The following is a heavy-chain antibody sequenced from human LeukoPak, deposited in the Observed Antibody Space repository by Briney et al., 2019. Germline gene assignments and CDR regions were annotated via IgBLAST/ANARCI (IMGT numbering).Heavy chain of an antibody. V-gene: IGHV4-34*01. J-gene: IGHJ4*02. CDR3: ARSRGNIYYYDSSGDQLYFDY. Sequence: SKTLSLTCAVYGGSFSGYYWSWIRQPPGKGLEWIGEINHSGSTNYNPSLKSRVTISVDTSKNQFSLKLSSVTAADTAVYYCARSRGNIYYYDSSGDQLYFDYWGQGTLLTVSS. CDR2: INHSGST. CDR1: GGSFSGYY. D-gene: IGHD3-22*01.